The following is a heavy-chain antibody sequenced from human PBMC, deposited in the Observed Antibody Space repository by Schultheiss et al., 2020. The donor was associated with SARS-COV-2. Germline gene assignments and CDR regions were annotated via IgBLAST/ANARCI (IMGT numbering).Heavy chain of an antibody. CDR2: ISSNGGST. J-gene: IGHJ3*02. V-gene: IGHV3-64*04. CDR1: GFTFSSYA. Sequence: GESLKISCSASGFTFSSYAMHWVRQAPGKGLEYVSAISSNGGSTYYADSVKGRFTISRDNSKNTLYLQMNSLRAGDTAVYYCARGVVVVPDAFDIWGQGTMVTVSS. CDR3: ARGVVVVPDAFDI. D-gene: IGHD2-2*01.